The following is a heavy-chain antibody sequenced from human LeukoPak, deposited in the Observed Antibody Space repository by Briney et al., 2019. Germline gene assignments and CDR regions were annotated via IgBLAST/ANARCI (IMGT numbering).Heavy chain of an antibody. CDR3: ARDTHNFYDSSGY. J-gene: IGHJ4*02. CDR2: ISAYNGNT. V-gene: IGHV1-18*01. Sequence: ASVRVSCKASGYTFTSQGISWVRQAPGQGLEWMGWISAYNGNTNYAQKFQGRVTMTTDTSTTTAYMELRSLRSDDTAVYYCARDTHNFYDSSGYWGQGTLVTVSS. CDR1: GYTFTSQG. D-gene: IGHD3-22*01.